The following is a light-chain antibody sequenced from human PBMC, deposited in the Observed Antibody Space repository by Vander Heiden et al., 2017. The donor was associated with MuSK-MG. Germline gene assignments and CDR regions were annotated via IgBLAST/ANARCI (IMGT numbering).Light chain of an antibody. V-gene: IGLV1-40*01. J-gene: IGLJ2*01. Sequence: QSVLTQPPSVSGAPGPSVTISCTRSSSNIGAGYDVHWYQPLPGSDPNLLIVGNSNRPSGVPDRGSASKSGHYTSTDTTGLQAEDDADEYCQHSDRSLSVVFGGGTKLTVL. CDR3: QHSDRSLSVV. CDR2: GNS. CDR1: SSNIGAGYD.